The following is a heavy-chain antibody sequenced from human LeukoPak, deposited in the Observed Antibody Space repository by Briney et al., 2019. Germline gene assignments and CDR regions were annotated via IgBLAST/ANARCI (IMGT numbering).Heavy chain of an antibody. J-gene: IGHJ6*02. CDR3: ARDRKQFVLGGYYYYDMDV. V-gene: IGHV4-34*01. D-gene: IGHD6-6*01. CDR1: GGSFSGYY. Sequence: SETLSLTCAVYGGSFSGYYWSWIRQPPGKGLEWIGETNHSGSTNYNPSLKSRVTISVDTSKNQFSLKLSSVTAADTAVYYCARDRKQFVLGGYYYYDMDVWGQGTTVTVSS. CDR2: TNHSGST.